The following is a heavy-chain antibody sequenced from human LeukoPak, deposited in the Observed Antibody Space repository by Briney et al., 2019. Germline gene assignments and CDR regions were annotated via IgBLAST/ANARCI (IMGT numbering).Heavy chain of an antibody. CDR2: ISYDGSNK. CDR1: GFTFSSYA. J-gene: IGHJ5*02. D-gene: IGHD3-10*01. Sequence: GGSLRLSCAASGFTFSSYAMHWVRQAPGKGLEWVAVISYDGSNKYCADSVKGRFTISRDNSKNTLYLQMSSLRTEDTAVYYCAREVITMVRGGRTFDPWGQGTLATVSS. CDR3: AREVITMVRGGRTFDP. V-gene: IGHV3-30*04.